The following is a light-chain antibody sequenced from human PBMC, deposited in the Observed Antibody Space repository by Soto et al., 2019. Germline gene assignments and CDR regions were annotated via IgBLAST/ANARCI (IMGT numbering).Light chain of an antibody. CDR2: GNS. Sequence: QSVLTQPPSVSGAPGQRVTISCTGSSSNIGAGYDVHWYQQLPGTAPKLLIYGNSNRPSGVPDRFSGSKSCTSASLAITGLQAEDEADYYCQSYDSSLSGLFGTGTKLTVL. J-gene: IGLJ1*01. CDR3: QSYDSSLSGL. V-gene: IGLV1-40*01. CDR1: SSNIGAGYD.